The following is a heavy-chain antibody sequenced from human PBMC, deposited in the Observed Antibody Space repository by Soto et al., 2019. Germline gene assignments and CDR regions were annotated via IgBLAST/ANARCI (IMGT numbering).Heavy chain of an antibody. D-gene: IGHD3-3*01. J-gene: IGHJ6*03. CDR1: GGSFSGYY. CDR3: ARATIFGGDYYYYMDV. V-gene: IGHV4-34*01. CDR2: IYHSGST. Sequence: SEILSLTCAVYGGSFSGYYWSWIRQPPGKGLEWIGEIYHSGSTNYNPSLKSRVTISVDTSKNQFSLKLSSVTAADTAVYYCARATIFGGDYYYYMDVWGKGTTVTVSS.